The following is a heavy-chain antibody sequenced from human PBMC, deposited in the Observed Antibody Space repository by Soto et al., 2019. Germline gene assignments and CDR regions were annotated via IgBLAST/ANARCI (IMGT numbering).Heavy chain of an antibody. CDR3: VRDGTKTLRDWFDP. CDR2: INHSGTT. Sequence: SETLSLTCAVYGGSFTGYYWSWIRQAPGKGLEWIGEINHSGTTIYNPSLESRVRMSVDTSKHQFSLKLRSVTAADTAVYYCVRDGTKTLRDWFDPWGQGISVTVSS. D-gene: IGHD1-1*01. CDR1: GGSFTGYY. V-gene: IGHV4-34*01. J-gene: IGHJ5*02.